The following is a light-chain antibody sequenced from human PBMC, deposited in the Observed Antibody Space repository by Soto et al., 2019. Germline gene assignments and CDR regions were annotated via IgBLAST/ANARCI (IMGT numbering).Light chain of an antibody. CDR3: SSYTSSRNLV. CDR2: GVT. Sequence: QSALTQPASVSGSPGQSIIFSCSGTSSDVGGYNYVSWYQHHPGKAPKLLIYGVTNRPTGVSTRFSASKSGNTASLTISGLQAEDEADYYCSSYTSSRNLVFGTGTKVTVL. J-gene: IGLJ1*01. CDR1: SSDVGGYNY. V-gene: IGLV2-14*01.